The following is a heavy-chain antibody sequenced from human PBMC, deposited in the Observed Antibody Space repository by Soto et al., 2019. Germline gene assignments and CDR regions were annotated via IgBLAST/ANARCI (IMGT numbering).Heavy chain of an antibody. CDR3: ARGKLSDYVWGSYRYHFDY. CDR1: GGSFSGYY. Sequence: SETLTLTCAVYGGSFSGYYWSWIRQPPGKGLEWIGEINHSGSTNYNPSLKSRVTISVDTSKNQFSLKLSSVTAADTAVYYCARGKLSDYVWGSYRYHFDYWGQGTVVTVSS. CDR2: INHSGST. V-gene: IGHV4-34*01. J-gene: IGHJ4*02. D-gene: IGHD3-16*02.